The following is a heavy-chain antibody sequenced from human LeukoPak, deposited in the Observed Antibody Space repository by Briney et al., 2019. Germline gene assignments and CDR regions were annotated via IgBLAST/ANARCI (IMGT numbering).Heavy chain of an antibody. CDR2: ISGSGGST. Sequence: GGSLRLSCAASGFTFSSYAMSWVRQAPGKGLEWVSAISGSGGSTYYADSVKGRFTISRDNSKNTLYLQMNSLRAEDTAVYYCAKVVPHYDILTGSPDVWGQGTTVTVSS. J-gene: IGHJ6*02. D-gene: IGHD3-9*01. CDR1: GFTFSSYA. V-gene: IGHV3-23*01. CDR3: AKVVPHYDILTGSPDV.